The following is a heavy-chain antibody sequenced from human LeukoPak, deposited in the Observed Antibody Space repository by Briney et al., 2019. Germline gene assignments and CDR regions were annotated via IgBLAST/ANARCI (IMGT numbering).Heavy chain of an antibody. CDR3: AKQLGYCSDGSCYFPY. CDR2: IYHSGNT. J-gene: IGHJ4*02. Sequence: PSGTLSLTCDVSGGSISSNDWWSWVRQPPGKGLEWIGEIYHSGNTNYNPSLKSRVTISVDKSKSQFSLKLSSVTAADTAVYYCAKQLGYCSDGSCYFPYWGQGTLVTVSS. CDR1: GGSISSNDW. V-gene: IGHV4-4*02. D-gene: IGHD2-15*01.